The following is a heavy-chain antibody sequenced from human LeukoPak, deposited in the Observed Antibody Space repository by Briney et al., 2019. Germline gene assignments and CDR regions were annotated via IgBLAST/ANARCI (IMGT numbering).Heavy chain of an antibody. CDR3: ARDPSSSYYYYGMDV. Sequence: PGGSLRLSCAASGFTFSSYAMHWVRLAPGKGLEWVAVISYDGSNKYYADSVKGRFTISRDNSKNTLYLQMNSLRAEDTAVYYCARDPSSSYYYYGMDVWGQGTTVTVSS. J-gene: IGHJ6*02. CDR2: ISYDGSNK. D-gene: IGHD6-13*01. CDR1: GFTFSSYA. V-gene: IGHV3-30*04.